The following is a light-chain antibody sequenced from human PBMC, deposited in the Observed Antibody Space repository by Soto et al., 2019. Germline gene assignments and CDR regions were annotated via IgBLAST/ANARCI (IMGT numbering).Light chain of an antibody. CDR2: GAS. V-gene: IGKV3-20*01. Sequence: EIVLTQSPGTLSLSPGERATLSCRASQSVSSSYLAWYQQTPGQAPRLLIYGASSRATGIPDRFSGSGSGTDVTRTISRLEPEDFAVYYCHLYGSSPPRTFGQGTELEI. CDR3: HLYGSSPPRT. J-gene: IGKJ2*01. CDR1: QSVSSSY.